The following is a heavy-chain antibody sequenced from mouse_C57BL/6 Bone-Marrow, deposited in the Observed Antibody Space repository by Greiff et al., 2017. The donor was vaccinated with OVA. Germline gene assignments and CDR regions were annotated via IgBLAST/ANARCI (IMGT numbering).Heavy chain of an antibody. J-gene: IGHJ2*01. D-gene: IGHD1-1*01. CDR3: TRAHYYGSSFDY. CDR1: GFTFTGYA. V-gene: IGHV5-9-1*02. Sequence: EVLLVESGAGLVRPGGSLTLSCEASGFTFTGYAMSWVRPTPEKRLEWVASISSGGDYIYYAHTVKGRVPISRDNARNTLYLQMSSLKSEDTAMYYCTRAHYYGSSFDYWGQGTTLTVSS. CDR2: ISSGGDYI.